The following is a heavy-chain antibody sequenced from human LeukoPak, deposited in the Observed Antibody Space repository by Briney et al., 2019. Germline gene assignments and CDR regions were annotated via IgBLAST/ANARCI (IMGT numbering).Heavy chain of an antibody. D-gene: IGHD2-2*01. Sequence: ASVKVSCKASGYTFTSYDINWVRQATGQGLEWMGWMNPNSGNTGYAQKFQGRVTMTRNTSISTAYMELSSLRSEGTAVYYCARGVVPAAPAIGFDPWGQGTLVTVSS. J-gene: IGHJ5*02. CDR1: GYTFTSYD. CDR2: MNPNSGNT. CDR3: ARGVVPAAPAIGFDP. V-gene: IGHV1-8*01.